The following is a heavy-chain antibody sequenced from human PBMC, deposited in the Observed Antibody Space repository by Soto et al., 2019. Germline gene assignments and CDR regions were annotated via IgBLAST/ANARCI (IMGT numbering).Heavy chain of an antibody. V-gene: IGHV1-8*01. D-gene: IGHD3-16*01. Sequence: QVQLVQSGAEVKKPGASVKVSCKASGYTFSSHDINWGQQATGKGLEWMGWMNPNSGNTGYAQKFQGRVTMTRNTSISTAYMELSSLRSEDMAVYYCASYVRSYYNGMDVWGQGTTVTVSS. CDR1: GYTFSSHD. CDR3: ASYVRSYYNGMDV. CDR2: MNPNSGNT. J-gene: IGHJ6*02.